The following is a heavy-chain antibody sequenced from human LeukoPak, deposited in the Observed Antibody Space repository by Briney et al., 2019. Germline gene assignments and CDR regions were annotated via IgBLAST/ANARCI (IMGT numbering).Heavy chain of an antibody. CDR1: GFTVITND. Sequence: GGSLRLSCAASGFTVITNDMTWVRQAPGKGLEWVSVLYSDGNTKYADSVQGRFTISRDNSKNTLYLEMNSLSPDDAAVYYCARGVEPLAANTLAYWGQGTLATVSS. J-gene: IGHJ4*02. CDR2: LYSDGNT. CDR3: ARGVEPLAANTLAY. D-gene: IGHD1-14*01. V-gene: IGHV3-53*01.